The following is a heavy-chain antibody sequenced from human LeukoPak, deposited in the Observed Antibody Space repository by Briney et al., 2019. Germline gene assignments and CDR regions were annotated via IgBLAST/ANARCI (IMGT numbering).Heavy chain of an antibody. D-gene: IGHD3-3*01. CDR3: ARLYDFWSGSNQHVGGNYDY. CDR2: ISAYNGNT. J-gene: IGHJ4*02. Sequence: ASVKVSCKASGYTFTSYGISWVRQAPGQGLEWMGWISAYNGNTNYAQKLQGRVTMTTDTSTSTAYMELRSLRSDDTAVYYCARLYDFWSGSNQHVGGNYDYWGQGTLDTVSS. CDR1: GYTFTSYG. V-gene: IGHV1-18*01.